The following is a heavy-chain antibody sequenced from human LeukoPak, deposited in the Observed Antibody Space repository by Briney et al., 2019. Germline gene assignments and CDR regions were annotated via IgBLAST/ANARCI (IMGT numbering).Heavy chain of an antibody. CDR1: GFTFSSCA. CDR3: ARGGFCSGGSCPVDYYYYMDV. CDR2: IRYDGSNK. V-gene: IGHV3-30*04. D-gene: IGHD2-15*01. Sequence: PGRSLRLSCAASGFTFSSCAMHWVRQAPGKGLEWVAFIRYDGSNKYYAGSVKGRFTISRDNAKNTLYLQLNSLRAEDTAVYYCARGGFCSGGSCPVDYYYYMDVWGKGTTVTVSS. J-gene: IGHJ6*03.